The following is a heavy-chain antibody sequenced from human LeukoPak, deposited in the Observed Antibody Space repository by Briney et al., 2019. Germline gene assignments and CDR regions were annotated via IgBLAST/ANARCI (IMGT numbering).Heavy chain of an antibody. D-gene: IGHD6-6*01. J-gene: IGHJ3*02. CDR3: ARLSRIRKPSIADAFDI. CDR2: IYPGDSDT. Sequence: PGEPLKISCKGSGYSFTSYWIGWVRQMPGKGLEWMGIIYPGDSDTRYSPSFQGQVTISADKSISTAYLQWSSLKASDTAMYYCARLSRIRKPSIADAFDIWGQGTMVTVSS. CDR1: GYSFTSYW. V-gene: IGHV5-51*01.